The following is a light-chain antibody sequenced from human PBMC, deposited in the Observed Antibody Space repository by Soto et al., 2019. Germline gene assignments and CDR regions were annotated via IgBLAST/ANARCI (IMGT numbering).Light chain of an antibody. CDR3: QQVKSYPWA. CDR1: QTISSW. CDR2: KAS. J-gene: IGKJ1*01. V-gene: IGKV1-5*03. Sequence: DIQMTQSPSTLSGSVGDRVTITCRASQTISSWLAWYQQKPGKAPKLLIYKASTLKSGVPSRFSGSGSGTEFTLIISSLQPDDFATYYCQQVKSYPWAFVQGTKVDIK.